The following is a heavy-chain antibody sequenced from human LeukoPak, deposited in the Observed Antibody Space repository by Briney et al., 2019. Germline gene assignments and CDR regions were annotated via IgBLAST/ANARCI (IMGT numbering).Heavy chain of an antibody. Sequence: ASVKVSFKASGYTFTSYGISWVRQAPGQGLEWMGWISACNGNTNYAQKLQGRVTMTTDTSTSTAYMELRSLRSDDTAVYYCARGIYGDPHDAFDIWGQGTMVTVSS. CDR3: ARGIYGDPHDAFDI. CDR2: ISACNGNT. D-gene: IGHD4-17*01. CDR1: GYTFTSYG. V-gene: IGHV1-18*01. J-gene: IGHJ3*02.